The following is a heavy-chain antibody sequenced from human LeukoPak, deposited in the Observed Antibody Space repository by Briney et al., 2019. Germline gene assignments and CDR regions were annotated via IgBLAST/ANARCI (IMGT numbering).Heavy chain of an antibody. D-gene: IGHD3-22*01. CDR1: GFTFSSYE. CDR2: ISSSGSTI. V-gene: IGHV3-48*03. J-gene: IGHJ4*02. CDR3: ARPYYDSSGYNFDY. Sequence: GGSLRLSCAASGFTFSSYEMNWVRQAPGKGLEWVSYISSSGSTIYYADSVKGRFTISRDNAKNSLYLQMNSLRAEDTAVYYCARPYYDSSGYNFDYWGQGTLVTVSS.